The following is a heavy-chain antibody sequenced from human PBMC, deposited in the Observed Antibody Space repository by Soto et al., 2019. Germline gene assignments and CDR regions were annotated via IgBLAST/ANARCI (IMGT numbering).Heavy chain of an antibody. CDR2: IIPIFGTA. D-gene: IGHD5-12*01. J-gene: IGHJ6*02. CDR3: ANIVATIMAGMDV. Sequence: SVKVSCKASGGTFSSYAISWVRQAPGQGLEWMGGIIPIFGTANYAQKFQGRVTITADESTSTAYMELSSLRSEDTAVYYCANIVATIMAGMDVWGQGTTVTVSS. CDR1: GGTFSSYA. V-gene: IGHV1-69*13.